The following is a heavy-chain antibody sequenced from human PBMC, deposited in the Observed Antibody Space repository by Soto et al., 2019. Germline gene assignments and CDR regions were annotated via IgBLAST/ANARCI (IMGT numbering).Heavy chain of an antibody. CDR3: ARNPPDYYHGSGSYYPLRSGIDV. D-gene: IGHD3-10*01. J-gene: IGHJ6*02. Sequence: PLSLICCRSGCSPYSGNNYWSWIRQPPGKGLEWIGYIYYSGSTYYNPSLKSRVTISVDTSKNQFSLKLSSVTAADTAVYYCARNPPDYYHGSGSYYPLRSGIDVWGQGT. CDR2: IYYSGST. V-gene: IGHV4-30-4*01. CDR1: GCSPYSGNNY.